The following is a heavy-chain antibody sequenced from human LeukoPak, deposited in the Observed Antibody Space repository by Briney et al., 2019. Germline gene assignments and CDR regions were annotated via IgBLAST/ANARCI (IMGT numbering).Heavy chain of an antibody. CDR1: GYSISSGYY. J-gene: IGHJ4*02. Sequence: SETLSLTCAVSGYSISSGYYWGWIRQPPGKGLEWIGSIYHSGSTYYNPSLKSRVTISVDTSKNQFSLKLSSVTAADTAVYYCARGGSPVGATNDYWGQGTLVTVSS. CDR3: ARGGSPVGATNDY. D-gene: IGHD1-26*01. V-gene: IGHV4-38-2*01. CDR2: IYHSGST.